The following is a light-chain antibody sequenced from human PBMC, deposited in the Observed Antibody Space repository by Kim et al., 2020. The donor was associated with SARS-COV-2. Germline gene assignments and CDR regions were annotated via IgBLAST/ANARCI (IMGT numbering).Light chain of an antibody. CDR2: DDS. J-gene: IGLJ3*02. V-gene: IGLV3-21*03. CDR3: QLWDTSSDHVV. CDR1: DIGSKA. Sequence: APRKTVKISGGGEDIGSKAVHWYQQRPGQAPVLVIYDDSDRTSGSPERFSGSNSGNTATLTISRVEAGDEADYYCQLWDTSSDHVVFGGGTQLTVL.